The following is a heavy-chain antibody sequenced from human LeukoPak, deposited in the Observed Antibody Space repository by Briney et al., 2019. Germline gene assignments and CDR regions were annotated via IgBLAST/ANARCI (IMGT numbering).Heavy chain of an antibody. Sequence: SQTLSLTCTVSSGSIRSDGYYWSWIRQHPGKGLEWIGYIYYSGSTYYNPSLKSRVTISVDTSKNQFSLKLSSVTAADTAVYYCARWSATVTPCWGQGTLVTVSS. D-gene: IGHD4-17*01. CDR3: ARWSATVTPC. V-gene: IGHV4-31*03. CDR2: IYYSGST. CDR1: SGSIRSDGYY. J-gene: IGHJ4*02.